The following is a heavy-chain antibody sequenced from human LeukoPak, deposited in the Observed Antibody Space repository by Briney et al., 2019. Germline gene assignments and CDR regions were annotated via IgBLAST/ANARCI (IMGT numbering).Heavy chain of an antibody. CDR1: GFTFSSYS. J-gene: IGHJ4*02. D-gene: IGHD2-8*02. V-gene: IGHV3-21*01. Sequence: KTGGSLRLSCAASGFTFSSYSMNWVRQAPGKGLEWVSSISSSSSYIYYADSVKGRFTISRDNAKNSLYLQINSLRADDTAVYYCAREGIHWYRYFDYWGQGTLVTVSS. CDR3: AREGIHWYRYFDY. CDR2: ISSSSSYI.